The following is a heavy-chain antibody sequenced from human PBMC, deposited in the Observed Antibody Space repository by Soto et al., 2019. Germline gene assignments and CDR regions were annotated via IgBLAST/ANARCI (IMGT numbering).Heavy chain of an antibody. CDR3: ARDSEGGIPQWAFDY. V-gene: IGHV3-30*04. J-gene: IGHJ4*02. Sequence: GGSLRLSCAASGFTFSSYAMHWVRQAPGKGLEWVAVISYDGSNKYYADSVKGRFTISRDNSKNTLYLQMNSLRAEDMAVYYCARDSEGGIPQWAFDYWGQGTLVTVSS. CDR2: ISYDGSNK. D-gene: IGHD1-26*01. CDR1: GFTFSSYA.